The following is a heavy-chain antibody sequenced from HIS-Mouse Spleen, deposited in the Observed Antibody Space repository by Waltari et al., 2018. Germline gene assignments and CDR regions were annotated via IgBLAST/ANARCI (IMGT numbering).Heavy chain of an antibody. CDR1: GGSIPSSRYY. Sequence: QLQLQESGPGLVKPSETLSLTCTVSGGSIPSSRYYWGRLRQPPGKGLEWIGSIYYSGSTYYNPSLKSRVTISVDTSKNQFSLKLSSVTAADTAVYYCAREIPYSSSWYDWYFDLWGRGTLVTVSS. V-gene: IGHV4-39*07. D-gene: IGHD6-13*01. CDR2: IYYSGST. J-gene: IGHJ2*01. CDR3: AREIPYSSSWYDWYFDL.